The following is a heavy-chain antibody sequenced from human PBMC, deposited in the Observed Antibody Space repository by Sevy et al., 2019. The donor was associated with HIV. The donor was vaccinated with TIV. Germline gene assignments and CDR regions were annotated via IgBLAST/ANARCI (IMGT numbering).Heavy chain of an antibody. D-gene: IGHD6-13*01. CDR1: GFTFSHYG. CDR3: AKNTAAAGVGGFDY. J-gene: IGHJ4*02. V-gene: IGHV3-30*02. Sequence: EGSLRLSCAASGFTFSHYGMHWVRQAPGKALEWVTFIEYDGNNKYYADSVKGRFTISRDNSKNMFFLQMNDLRAEDTALYYCAKNTAAAGVGGFDYWGQGALVTVSS. CDR2: IEYDGNNK.